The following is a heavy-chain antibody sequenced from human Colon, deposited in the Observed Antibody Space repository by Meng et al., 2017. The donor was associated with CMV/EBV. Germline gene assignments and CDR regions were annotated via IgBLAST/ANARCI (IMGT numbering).Heavy chain of an antibody. CDR2: IYYNGIT. Sequence: SETLSLTCLVSGASISNSDYYWAWIRQPPGKGLEWIGTIYYNGITYYTPSLKSRVTMSIDTSKNHFSLKLRSVTAADTAVYYCARQWPGVVTLNWFDPWGHGSLVTVSS. V-gene: IGHV4-39*01. D-gene: IGHD2-21*02. CDR1: GASISNSDYY. J-gene: IGHJ5*02. CDR3: ARQWPGVVTLNWFDP.